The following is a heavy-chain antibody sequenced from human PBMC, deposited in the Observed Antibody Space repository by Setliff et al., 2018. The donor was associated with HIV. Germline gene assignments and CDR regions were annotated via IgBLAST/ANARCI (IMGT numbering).Heavy chain of an antibody. Sequence: PSETLSLTCTVSGGSINNDIYFRTWIRQRPGKGLEWIGYIYYSGSTHSNPSLKSRLTISVDTSSNQFSLKLSSVTAADTAIYYCARSSRSSPFWFDYWGLGTLVTVSS. CDR2: IYYSGST. D-gene: IGHD6-6*01. CDR3: ARSSRSSPFWFDY. CDR1: GGSINNDIYF. V-gene: IGHV4-31*03. J-gene: IGHJ4*01.